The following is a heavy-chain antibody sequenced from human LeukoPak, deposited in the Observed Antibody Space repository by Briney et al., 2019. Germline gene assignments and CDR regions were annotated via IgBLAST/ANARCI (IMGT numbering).Heavy chain of an antibody. V-gene: IGHV4-34*01. CDR2: ISHSGST. CDR3: ARGLNDSWTGENY. D-gene: IGHD3-3*01. Sequence: SSETLSLTCAVYGGSLSDYYWSWIRQPPGKGLEWIGEISHSGSTNYNPSLKSRVTISLDTSKSQFSLKVRYVTAADTAVYYCARGLNDSWTGENYWGQGTLVTVSS. CDR1: GGSLSDYY. J-gene: IGHJ4*02.